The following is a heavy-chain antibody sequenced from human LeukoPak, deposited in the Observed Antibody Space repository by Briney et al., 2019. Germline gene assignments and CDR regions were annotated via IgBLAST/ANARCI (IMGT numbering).Heavy chain of an antibody. CDR3: ARGSRVRGAMRYYYMDV. CDR2: MNPNSGNT. Sequence: GASVKVSCKASGYTFTSYDINCVRQATGQGLEWMGWMNPNSGNTGYAQKFQGRVTMTRNTSISTAYMELSSLRSEDTAVYYCARGSRVRGAMRYYYMDVWGKGTTVTVSS. CDR1: GYTFTSYD. D-gene: IGHD3-10*01. J-gene: IGHJ6*03. V-gene: IGHV1-8*01.